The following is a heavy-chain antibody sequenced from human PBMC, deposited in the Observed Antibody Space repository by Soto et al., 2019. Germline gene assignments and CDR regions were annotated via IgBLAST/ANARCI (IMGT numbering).Heavy chain of an antibody. CDR1: GFTFSSYD. Sequence: EVQLVESGGGLVQPGGSLRLSCAASGFTFSSYDMYWVRQPTGKGLEWVSAIGTAGDTYYPDSVKGRFTISRENAKNALFLQMDSLRAGDTAVYYCARVAYADYTFAYWGQGTLVTVSS. CDR2: IGTAGDT. D-gene: IGHD4-17*01. CDR3: ARVAYADYTFAY. J-gene: IGHJ4*02. V-gene: IGHV3-13*01.